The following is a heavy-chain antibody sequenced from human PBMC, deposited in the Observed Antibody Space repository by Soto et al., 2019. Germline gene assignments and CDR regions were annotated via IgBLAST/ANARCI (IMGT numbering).Heavy chain of an antibody. CDR3: ARDDYYDTSGYLALFDY. V-gene: IGHV3-48*02. Sequence: EVQLVESGGGLVQPGGSLRLSCAASGFTFSSYSMNWVRQAPGKGLEWDSYISSSSSTIYYADSVKGRFTISRDNAKNSLYLQMNSLRDADTAVYYCARDDYYDTSGYLALFDYWGQGTLVTVSS. CDR1: GFTFSSYS. CDR2: ISSSSSTI. D-gene: IGHD3-22*01. J-gene: IGHJ4*02.